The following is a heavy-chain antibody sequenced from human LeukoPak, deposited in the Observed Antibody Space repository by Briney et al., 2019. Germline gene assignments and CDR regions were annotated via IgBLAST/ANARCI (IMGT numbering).Heavy chain of an antibody. CDR1: GGSFRGYY. CDR3: ARGGNIWSGLLGRNWFDP. V-gene: IGHV4-34*01. J-gene: IGHJ5*02. D-gene: IGHD3-3*01. Sequence: SSETLSLTCAVYGGSFRGYYWSWIRQPPGTGLEWIGEINHSGSTNYNPSLKSRVTISEDTPKNQFSLKLSSVTAADTAVYYCARGGNIWSGLLGRNWFDPWGQGTLVTVSS. CDR2: INHSGST.